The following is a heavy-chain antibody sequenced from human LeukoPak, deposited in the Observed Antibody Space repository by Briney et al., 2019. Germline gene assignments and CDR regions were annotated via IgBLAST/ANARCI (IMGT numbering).Heavy chain of an antibody. CDR2: IKQDGSEK. CDR1: GFSFSGDW. J-gene: IGHJ4*02. V-gene: IGHV3-7*04. CDR3: ARDRESLISSD. D-gene: IGHD3-10*01. Sequence: GGALRLSCAASGFSFSGDWMTWVRQVREKRVEEVANIKQDGSEKHYVDSVKGRFTISRDNAKNSLYLQMDSLRAEDTAVYYCARDRESLISSDWGQGTPVTVSS.